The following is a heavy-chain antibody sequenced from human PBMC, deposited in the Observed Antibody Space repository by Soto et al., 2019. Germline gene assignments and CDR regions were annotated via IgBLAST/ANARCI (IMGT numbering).Heavy chain of an antibody. CDR1: VGSGFTFTDYA. J-gene: IGHJ3*02. CDR3: ARDRIAVAGTTWFGAFDI. Sequence: GGSLRLSCVASVGSGFTFTDYAMAWVRQAPEKGLEWVSGISGSDYRTYYADSVKGRFTISRDNSKNTLYLQMNSLRAEDTAVYYCARDRIAVAGTTWFGAFDIWGQGTMVTVSS. D-gene: IGHD6-19*01. CDR2: ISGSDYRT. V-gene: IGHV3-23*01.